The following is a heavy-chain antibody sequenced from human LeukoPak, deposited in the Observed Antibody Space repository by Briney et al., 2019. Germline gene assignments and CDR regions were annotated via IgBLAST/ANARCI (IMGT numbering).Heavy chain of an antibody. CDR2: ISAYNGNT. Sequence: VASVKVSCKASGGTFNYYSISWVRQAPGQGLEWMGWISAYNGNTNYAQKLQGRVTMTTDTSTSTAYMELRSLRSDDTAVYYCARDGPLSPDAFDIWGQGTMVTVSS. CDR3: ARDGPLSPDAFDI. CDR1: GGTFNYYS. V-gene: IGHV1-18*01. J-gene: IGHJ3*02.